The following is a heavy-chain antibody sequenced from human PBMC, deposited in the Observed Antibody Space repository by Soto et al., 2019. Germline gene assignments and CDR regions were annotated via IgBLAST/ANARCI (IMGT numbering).Heavy chain of an antibody. CDR2: INPSGGGT. CDR3: ARGVKYDSSDYCLVY. J-gene: IGHJ4*01. V-gene: IGHV1-46*01. D-gene: IGHD3-22*01. Sequence: QVQLVQSGAEVKKPGASMKVSCKASGYTFTSYYMHWVRQAPGQGLEWMGIINPSGGGTSSAQKFQGRVILTRDTSTSTVYMELSSLRSEDTAVYYCARGVKYDSSDYCLVYWGQGTLVTVSS. CDR1: GYTFTSYY.